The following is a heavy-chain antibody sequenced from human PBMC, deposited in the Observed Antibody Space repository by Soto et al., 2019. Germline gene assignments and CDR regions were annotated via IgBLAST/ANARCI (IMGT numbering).Heavy chain of an antibody. CDR3: ARAVGYYDFFYGMDV. D-gene: IGHD3-3*01. V-gene: IGHV3-7*03. CDR2: IKQDGSEK. Sequence: PGGSLRLSCAASGFAFSSYWMSWVRQAPGKGLEWVANIKQDGSEKYYVDSVKGRFTISRDNAKNSLYLQMNSLRAEDTAVYYCARAVGYYDFFYGMDVWGQGTTVTVSS. CDR1: GFAFSSYW. J-gene: IGHJ6*02.